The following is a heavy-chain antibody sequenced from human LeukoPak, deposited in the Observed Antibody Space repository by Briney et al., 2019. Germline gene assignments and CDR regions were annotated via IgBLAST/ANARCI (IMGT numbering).Heavy chain of an antibody. J-gene: IGHJ4*02. D-gene: IGHD4-17*01. CDR2: IDYDSSHI. Sequence: GGSLRLSCAASGFTFSHSAMNWVRQVPGKGLEWVSSIDYDSSHIYYAASVRGRFTISRDNAKNSLYLQMNSLRAEDTALYCCARVAGEVGDYFFDYWGQGTLVTVSS. V-gene: IGHV3-21*06. CDR3: ARVAGEVGDYFFDY. CDR1: GFTFSHSA.